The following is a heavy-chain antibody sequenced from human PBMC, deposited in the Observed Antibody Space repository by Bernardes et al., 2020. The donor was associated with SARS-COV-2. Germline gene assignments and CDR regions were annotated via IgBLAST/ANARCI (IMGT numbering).Heavy chain of an antibody. CDR3: TRGLELELITWFDY. V-gene: IGHV3-30-3*01. CDR1: GFTFSSYA. CDR2: ISNDGSIK. D-gene: IGHD1-7*01. Sequence: GGSLRLSCTASGFTFSSYAMHWVRQAPGQGPEWVAVISNDGSIKYYTDSVKGRFTISRDNSKNTLYLLMNSLRTDDTAVYYCTRGLELELITWFDYWGQGTLDTVSS. J-gene: IGHJ4*02.